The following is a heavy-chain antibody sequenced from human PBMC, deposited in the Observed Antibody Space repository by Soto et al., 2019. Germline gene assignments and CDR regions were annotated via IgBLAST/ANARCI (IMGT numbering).Heavy chain of an antibody. CDR1: GFTFSGDS. CDR2: ISTTSTYI. CDR3: TRDYVMDV. V-gene: IGHV3-21*01. Sequence: GGSPRLSCAASGFTFSGDSMNWDRQAPGKGLEWVSSISTTSTYIYYADSVKVRFTISRDNANNSLHLQMNSLRAEDTAVYYCTRDYVMDVWGQGTTVTV. J-gene: IGHJ6*02.